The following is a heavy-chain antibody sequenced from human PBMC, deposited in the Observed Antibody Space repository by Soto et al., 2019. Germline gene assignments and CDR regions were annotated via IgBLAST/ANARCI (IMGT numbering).Heavy chain of an antibody. D-gene: IGHD6-19*01. J-gene: IGHJ4*02. CDR1: GFTFSSYA. CDR2: VSGSSTST. V-gene: IGHV3-23*01. CDR3: AKVTTGWYEWDY. Sequence: GGSLRLSCAASGFTFSSYAMTWVRQAPGKGLEWVSVVSGSSTSTYYADSVKGRFTISRDNSKNTLYLQMSSLRAEDTAVYYCAKVTTGWYEWDYWGQGTLVTVSS.